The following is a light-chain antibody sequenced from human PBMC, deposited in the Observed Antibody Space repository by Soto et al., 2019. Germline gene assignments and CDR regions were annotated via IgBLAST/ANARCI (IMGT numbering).Light chain of an antibody. J-gene: IGKJ1*01. Sequence: EIVMTQSPATLSVSPGERATLSCRASQSVSSNLAWYQQKPGQAPRLLIYGASTRATGIPARFSGSGSGTEFTLTICSLQSEDFAVYYCQQYNNWRWTFGQGTKV. CDR2: GAS. V-gene: IGKV3-15*01. CDR3: QQYNNWRWT. CDR1: QSVSSN.